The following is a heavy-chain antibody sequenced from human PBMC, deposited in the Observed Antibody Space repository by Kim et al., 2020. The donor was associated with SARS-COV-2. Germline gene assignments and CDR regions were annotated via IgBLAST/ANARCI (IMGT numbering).Heavy chain of an antibody. CDR2: IYYSGST. D-gene: IGHD3-10*01. V-gene: IGHV4-61*01. CDR1: GGSVSSGSYY. Sequence: SETLSLTCTVSGGSVSSGSYYWSWIRQPPGKGLEWIGYIYYSGSTNYNPSLKSRVTISVDTSKNQFSLKLSSVTAADTAVYYCARSRGYQTRYFDLWGRGTLVTVSS. J-gene: IGHJ2*01. CDR3: ARSRGYQTRYFDL.